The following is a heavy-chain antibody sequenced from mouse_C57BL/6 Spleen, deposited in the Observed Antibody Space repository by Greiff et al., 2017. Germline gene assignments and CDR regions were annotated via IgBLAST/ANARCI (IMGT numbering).Heavy chain of an antibody. CDR2: ISDGGSYT. Sequence: EVHLVESGGGLVKPGGSLKLSCAASGFTFSSYAMSWVRQTPEKRLEWVATISDGGSYTYYPDNVKGRFAISRDNAKNNLYLQMSHLKSEDTAMYYCVGRWAYWGQGTLVTVSA. CDR1: GFTFSSYA. V-gene: IGHV5-4*01. D-gene: IGHD4-1*01. J-gene: IGHJ3*01. CDR3: VGRWAY.